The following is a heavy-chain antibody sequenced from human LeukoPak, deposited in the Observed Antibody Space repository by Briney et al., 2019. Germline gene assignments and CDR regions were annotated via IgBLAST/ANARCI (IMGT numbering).Heavy chain of an antibody. D-gene: IGHD3-22*01. V-gene: IGHV4-34*01. J-gene: IGHJ4*02. Sequence: SETLSLTCSVYSGSFSGYYWSWIRQPPGKGLEWIGEINHSVGTNYNPSPKSRVTMSLDTSKNQFSLKLSSVTAADTAVYYCGRDSRGPDSWGQGTLVTVSS. CDR3: GRDSRGPDS. CDR1: SGSFSGYY. CDR2: INHSVGT.